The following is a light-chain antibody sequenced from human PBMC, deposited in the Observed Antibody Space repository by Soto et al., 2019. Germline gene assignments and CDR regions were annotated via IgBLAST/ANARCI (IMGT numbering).Light chain of an antibody. J-gene: IGKJ1*01. Sequence: DIQMTQSPSSLSASVGDRVTITCRASQGISNNLAWYQQKPGNVPKLLIYGASTLQSGVPSRFSGSGSGTDFTLTISSLQPDDVATYYCQKYDSAPLTFGQGTKVEFK. V-gene: IGKV1-27*01. CDR1: QGISNN. CDR2: GAS. CDR3: QKYDSAPLT.